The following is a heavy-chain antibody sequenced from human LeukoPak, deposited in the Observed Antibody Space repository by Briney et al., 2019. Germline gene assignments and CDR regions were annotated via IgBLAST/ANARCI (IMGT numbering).Heavy chain of an antibody. V-gene: IGHV3-30-3*01. CDR2: ISYDGSNK. CDR1: GFTFSSYA. CDR3: ARDDRAYYYDSSGYYFFPDY. J-gene: IGHJ4*02. D-gene: IGHD3-22*01. Sequence: TGGSLRLSCAASGFTFSSYAMHWVRQAPGKGLEWVAVISYDGSNKYYADSVKGRFTISRDNSKNTLYLQMNSLRAEDTAVYYCARDDRAYYYDSSGYYFFPDYWGQGTLVTVSS.